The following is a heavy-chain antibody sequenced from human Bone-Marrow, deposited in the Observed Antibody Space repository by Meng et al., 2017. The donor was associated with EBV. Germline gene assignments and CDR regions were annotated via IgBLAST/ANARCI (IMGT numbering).Heavy chain of an antibody. CDR1: GFTVSSNY. J-gene: IGHJ3*02. CDR2: IYSGGST. CDR3: AREGMVQGALGAFDI. V-gene: IGHV3-53*01. D-gene: IGHD3-10*01. Sequence: VQLVESGGGLVQPGGSLRLSCAASGFTVSSNYMSWVRQAPGKGLEWVSVIYSGGSTYYADSVKGRFTISRDNSKNTLYLQMNSLRAEDTAVYYCAREGMVQGALGAFDIWGQGTMVTVSS.